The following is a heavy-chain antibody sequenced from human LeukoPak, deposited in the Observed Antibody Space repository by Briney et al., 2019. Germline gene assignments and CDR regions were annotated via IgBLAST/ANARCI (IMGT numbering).Heavy chain of an antibody. D-gene: IGHD3-3*01. V-gene: IGHV3-73*01. CDR2: MRSKANSFAT. J-gene: IGHJ4*02. CDR3: TRSEGKGFDY. Sequence: SLRLSRAVSRLPLSLSSMQWVRHASAKGREWVGRMRSKANSFATAYAASVKGRFTISRDDSENTVYLQMNSLKTEDTAVYYCTRSEGKGFDYWGQGDLVTVSS. CDR1: RLPLSLSS.